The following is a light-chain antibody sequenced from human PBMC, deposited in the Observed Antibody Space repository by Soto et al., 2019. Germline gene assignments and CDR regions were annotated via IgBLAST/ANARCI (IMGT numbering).Light chain of an antibody. CDR2: EVS. Sequence: QSVLTQLPSASGSPGQSVTISCTGTSGDIGTYNFVSWYQQHPGKARKLMVYEVSKWPSGVPDRFSGSKSGNTASLTISGLQAEDEADYYCSSYAGNNNYVFGTG. CDR3: SSYAGNNNYV. CDR1: SGDIGTYNF. J-gene: IGLJ1*01. V-gene: IGLV2-8*01.